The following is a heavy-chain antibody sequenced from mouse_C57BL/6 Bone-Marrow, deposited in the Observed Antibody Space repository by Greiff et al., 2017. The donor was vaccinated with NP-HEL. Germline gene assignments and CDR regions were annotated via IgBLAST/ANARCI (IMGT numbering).Heavy chain of an antibody. CDR3: ARGAAQAPYFDY. CDR2: INYDGSST. J-gene: IGHJ2*01. V-gene: IGHV5-16*01. Sequence: EVKLMESEGGLVQPGSSMKLSCTASGFTFSDYYMAWVRQVPEKGLEWVANINYDGSSTYYLDYLKSRFIISRDNAKNILYLQMSSLKSEDTDTYYCARGAAQAPYFDYWGKGTTLTVST. CDR1: GFTFSDYY. D-gene: IGHD3-2*02.